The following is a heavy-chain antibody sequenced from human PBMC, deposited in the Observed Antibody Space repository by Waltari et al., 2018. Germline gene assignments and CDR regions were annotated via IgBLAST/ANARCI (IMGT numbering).Heavy chain of an antibody. J-gene: IGHJ4*02. V-gene: IGHV3-23*01. Sequence: EVQLLDSGVGLFQPGGSLRLSCSASGFTFSRYAMSWVPQAPGKRLEWVSTFRGGIDTTYYANSVKGRFTISRDNSKNTLYLQVNSLRAEDTAVYYCAKASLRTCSGARCYHFDYWGQGTVVTVSS. CDR3: AKASLRTCSGARCYHFDY. D-gene: IGHD2-15*01. CDR1: GFTFSRYA. CDR2: FRGGIDTT.